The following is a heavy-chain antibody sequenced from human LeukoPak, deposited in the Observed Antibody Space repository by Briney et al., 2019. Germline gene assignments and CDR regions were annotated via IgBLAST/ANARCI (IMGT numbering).Heavy chain of an antibody. CDR2: IYTSGST. J-gene: IGHJ4*02. D-gene: IGHD3-9*01. CDR3: ARWGILTGYYYY. V-gene: IGHV4-61*02. Sequence: PSETLSPTCTVSGGSISSGSYYWSWIRQPAGKGLEWIGRIYTSGSTNYNPSLKSRVTISVDTSKNQFSLKLSSVTAADTAVYYCARWGILTGYYYYWGQGTLVTVSS. CDR1: GGSISSGSYY.